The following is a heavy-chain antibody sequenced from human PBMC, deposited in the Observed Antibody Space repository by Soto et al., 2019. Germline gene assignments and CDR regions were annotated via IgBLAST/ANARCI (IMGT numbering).Heavy chain of an antibody. CDR3: ARDYPNYSNVTY. V-gene: IGHV3-74*01. Sequence: EVQLVESGGGLFQPEGSLRLSCEASGFTFSNYWMHWVRQAPGKGLVWVSRINNDGSDPIYAGSVKGRFTISRGNAKSTVSLKMNRLRAEVRLVQYLARDYPNYSNVTYWGQGSLVTVSS. CDR2: INNDGSDP. J-gene: IGHJ4*02. D-gene: IGHD2-21*01. CDR1: GFTFSNYW.